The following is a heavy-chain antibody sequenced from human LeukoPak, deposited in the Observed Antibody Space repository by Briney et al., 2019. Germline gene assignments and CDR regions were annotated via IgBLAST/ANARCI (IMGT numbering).Heavy chain of an antibody. Sequence: DYYMSWIRQPPGKGLEWIGYIYYSGSTYYNPSLKSRVTISVDTSKNQFSLKLSSVTAADTAVYYCASASYYYGSGSFLFDYWGQGTLVTVSS. V-gene: IGHV4-30-4*08. CDR3: ASASYYYGSGSFLFDY. J-gene: IGHJ4*02. D-gene: IGHD3-10*01. CDR1: DYY. CDR2: IYYSGST.